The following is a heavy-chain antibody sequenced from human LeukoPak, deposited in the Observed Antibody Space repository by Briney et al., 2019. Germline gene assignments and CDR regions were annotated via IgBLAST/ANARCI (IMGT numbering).Heavy chain of an antibody. V-gene: IGHV3-66*01. D-gene: IGHD2-15*01. CDR3: ARASLGGSEFYYFDY. CDR1: GFTVSSNY. CDR2: IYSGGST. J-gene: IGHJ4*02. Sequence: GGSLRLSCAASGFTVSSNYMSWVRQAPGKGLEWVSVIYSGGSTYYADSVKGRFTISRDNSKNTLYLQMNSLRAEDTAVYYCARASLGGSEFYYFDYWGQGTLVTVSS.